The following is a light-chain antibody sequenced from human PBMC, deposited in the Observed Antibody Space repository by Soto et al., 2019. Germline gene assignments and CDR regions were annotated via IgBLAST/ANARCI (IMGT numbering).Light chain of an antibody. J-gene: IGKJ4*01. Sequence: DIQMTQSPSSLSASVGDRVTITCRASQSISSYLNWYQQKPGTAPKLLIYAASSLQSGVPSRFSGSGSVTDFTLTISSLQPEDFATYYCQQSYSTPRDTFGGGTKVEIK. CDR2: AAS. CDR3: QQSYSTPRDT. CDR1: QSISSY. V-gene: IGKV1-39*01.